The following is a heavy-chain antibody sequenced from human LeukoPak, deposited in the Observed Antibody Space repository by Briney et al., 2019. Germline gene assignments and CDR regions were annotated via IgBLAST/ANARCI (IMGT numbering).Heavy chain of an antibody. CDR2: ISYDGSNK. D-gene: IGHD3-3*01. V-gene: IGHV3-30*04. CDR3: ARVGSFYDSPYRDY. CDR1: GFTFSSYA. J-gene: IGHJ4*02. Sequence: PGGSLRLSCAASGFTFSSYAMHWVRQAPGKGLEWVAVISYDGSNKYYADSVKGRFTISRDNSKNTLYLQMNSLRAEDTAVYYCARVGSFYDSPYRDYWGQGTLVTVSS.